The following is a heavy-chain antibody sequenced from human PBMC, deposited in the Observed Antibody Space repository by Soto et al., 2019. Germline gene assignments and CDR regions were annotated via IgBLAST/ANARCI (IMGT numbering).Heavy chain of an antibody. Sequence: EVKLVESGGGLVQPGGSLRLSCTVSGFTFGDYWMTWVRQAPGKGLEWVANMNQDGSEKYYGYSVHGLFAISRDNAKNSLYLQIHSLSAEYTAVYYCARQRVSYAIDVRGPGTTVTVSS. V-gene: IGHV3-7*05. D-gene: IGHD1-1*01. J-gene: IGHJ6*02. CDR1: GFTFGDYW. CDR3: ARQRVSYAIDV. CDR2: MNQDGSEK.